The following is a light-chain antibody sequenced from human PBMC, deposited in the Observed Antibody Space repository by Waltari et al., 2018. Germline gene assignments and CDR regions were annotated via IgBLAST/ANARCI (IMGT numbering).Light chain of an antibody. CDR1: SGSVSTTSY. CDR3: SLYMGSGIWV. V-gene: IGLV8-61*01. CDR2: KGS. J-gene: IGLJ3*02. Sequence: QTVVTQEPSLSVSPGGTVTLTCALTSGSVSTTSYATWYQQTPGQPPRTLVYKGSSRSSGVPDRFSGSVLGNTAALTITGAQADDVSNYYCSLYMGSGIWVFGGGTKLTVL.